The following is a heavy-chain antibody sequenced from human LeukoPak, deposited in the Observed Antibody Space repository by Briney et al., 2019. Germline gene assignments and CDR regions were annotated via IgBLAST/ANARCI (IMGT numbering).Heavy chain of an antibody. CDR1: GGSISSYF. CDR3: ARTVGITMVRGVIWWFDP. V-gene: IGHV4-59*01. D-gene: IGHD3-10*01. J-gene: IGHJ5*02. CDR2: MHHSGSA. Sequence: SETLSLTCTVSGGSISSYFWSWVRQSPGKGLEWIGFMHHSGSANSNPSLKSRVTISMDTSKNQFSLKMSSVTAADTAVYYCARTVGITMVRGVIWWFDPWGQGTLVTVSS.